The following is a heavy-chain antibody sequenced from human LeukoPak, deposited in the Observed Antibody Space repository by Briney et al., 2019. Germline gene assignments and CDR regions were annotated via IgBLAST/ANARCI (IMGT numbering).Heavy chain of an antibody. CDR3: ARDPITIFGVVIARFDY. J-gene: IGHJ4*02. V-gene: IGHV1-2*02. D-gene: IGHD3-3*01. CDR1: GYTFTSYY. CDR2: INPNSGGT. Sequence: ASVKVSRKASGYTFTSYYMHWVRQAPGQGLEWMGWINPNSGGTNYAQKFQGRVTMTRDTSISTAYMELSRLRSDDTAVYYCARDPITIFGVVIARFDYWGQGTLVTVSS.